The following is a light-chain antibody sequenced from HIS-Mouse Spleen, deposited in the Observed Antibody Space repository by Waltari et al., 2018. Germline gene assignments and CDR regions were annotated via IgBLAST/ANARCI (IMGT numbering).Light chain of an antibody. J-gene: IGLJ2*01. V-gene: IGLV3-10*01. CDR1: ALPKKY. Sequence: SYELTQPPSVPVSPGQTARITSSGDALPKKYPYWYQQKSGQAPVLVIYEDSKRPSGIPERFSGSSSGTMATLTISGAQVEDEADYYCYSTDSSGNHRVFGGGTKLTVL. CDR3: YSTDSSGNHRV. CDR2: EDS.